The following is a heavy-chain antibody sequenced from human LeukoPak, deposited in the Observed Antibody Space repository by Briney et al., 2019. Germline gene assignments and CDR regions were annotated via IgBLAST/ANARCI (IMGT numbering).Heavy chain of an antibody. D-gene: IGHD3-22*01. J-gene: IGHJ4*02. Sequence: QPGGSLRLSCAASGFTFSSYAMSWVRQAPGKGLEWVSAISGSGGSTYYADSVKGRFTISRDNSKNTLYLQMNSLRAEDTAVYYCAKDRAVPIVVVTNRSFDYWGQGTLVTVSS. CDR3: AKDRAVPIVVVTNRSFDY. CDR2: ISGSGGST. V-gene: IGHV3-23*01. CDR1: GFTFSSYA.